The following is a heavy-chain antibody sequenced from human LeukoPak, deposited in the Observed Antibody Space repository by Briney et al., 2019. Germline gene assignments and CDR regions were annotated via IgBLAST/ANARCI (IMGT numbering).Heavy chain of an antibody. Sequence: SETLSLTWAVYGGSITGYYWSWIRQTPGRGLEWVGEIHYTGATSYNPSLKSRATISTDTSKNQFSLRLSSVTAADTAVYYCARGNILTGYCFDFWGQGALVTVSS. CDR2: IHYTGAT. J-gene: IGHJ4*02. D-gene: IGHD3-9*01. V-gene: IGHV4-34*01. CDR1: GGSITGYY. CDR3: ARGNILTGYCFDF.